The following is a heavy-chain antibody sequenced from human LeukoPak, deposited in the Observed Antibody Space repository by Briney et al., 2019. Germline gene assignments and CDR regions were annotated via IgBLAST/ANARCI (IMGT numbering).Heavy chain of an antibody. CDR3: AKVGHDFWSGYYSFDY. V-gene: IGHV1-69*05. CDR1: GGTFSSYA. J-gene: IGHJ4*02. CDR2: IIPIFGTA. Sequence: ASVKVSCKASGGTFSSYAISWVRQAPGQGLEWVGGIIPIFGTANYAQKFQGRVTITTDESTSTAYMELSSLRSEDTAVYYCAKVGHDFWSGYYSFDYWGQGTLVTVSS. D-gene: IGHD3-3*01.